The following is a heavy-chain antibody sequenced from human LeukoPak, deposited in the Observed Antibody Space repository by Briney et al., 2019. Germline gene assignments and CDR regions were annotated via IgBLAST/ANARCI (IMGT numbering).Heavy chain of an antibody. CDR3: AKDSLKQELLFEGDYFDY. J-gene: IGHJ4*02. V-gene: IGHV3-30*04. D-gene: IGHD1-26*01. CDR2: ISYDGSNK. CDR1: GFTFSSYA. Sequence: GGSLRLSCAASGFTFSSYAMHWVRQAPGKGLEWVAVISYDGSNKYYADSVKGRFTISRDNSKNTLYLQMNSLRAEDTAVYYCAKDSLKQELLFEGDYFDYWGQGTLVTVSS.